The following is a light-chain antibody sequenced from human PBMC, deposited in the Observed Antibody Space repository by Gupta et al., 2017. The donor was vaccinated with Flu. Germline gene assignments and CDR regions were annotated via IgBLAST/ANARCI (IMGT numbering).Light chain of an antibody. Sequence: EIVLTQSPATLSLSPGERATLSCRASQSVGTYLAWYQQKPGQTPRLLIYDASNRATGIPARFSASGSGTDFTLTISSLEPEDFAVYYCQRRSNWPPYTFAQGTRLEIK. CDR3: QRRSNWPPYT. CDR2: DAS. V-gene: IGKV3-11*01. J-gene: IGKJ2*01. CDR1: QSVGTY.